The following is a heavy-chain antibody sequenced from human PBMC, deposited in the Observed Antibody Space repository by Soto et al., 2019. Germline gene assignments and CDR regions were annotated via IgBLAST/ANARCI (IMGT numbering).Heavy chain of an antibody. V-gene: IGHV3-30*03. D-gene: IGHD3-16*01. Sequence: PGGSLRLSCAASGFTFSNFGMLWVRQAPGKGLAWVAAITYTGSSKYYADSVKGRFTISRDTSTNTLFLQMSSLRPEDTAVYYCARFWGTMGSLVDDFWGQGSLVTVAS. CDR1: GFTFSNFG. CDR2: ITYTGSSK. J-gene: IGHJ4*02. CDR3: ARFWGTMGSLVDDF.